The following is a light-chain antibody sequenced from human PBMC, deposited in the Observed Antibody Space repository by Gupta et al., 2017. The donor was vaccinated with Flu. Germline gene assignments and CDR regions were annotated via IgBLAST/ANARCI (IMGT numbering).Light chain of an antibody. V-gene: IGLV6-57*01. CDR1: SDSIASNY. J-gene: IGLJ2*01. CDR2: EDN. CDR3: QSYEV. Sequence: SPGKTVTISCTRSSDSIASNYVQWYQQRPGIFPTTVIYEDNKRPAGVPARFSGSIDRSSNTASLTSAGLKNEDEADYYCQSYEVFGGGTKLTVL.